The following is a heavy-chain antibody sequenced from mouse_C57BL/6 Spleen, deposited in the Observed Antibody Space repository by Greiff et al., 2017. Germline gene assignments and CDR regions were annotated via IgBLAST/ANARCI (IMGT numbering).Heavy chain of an antibody. V-gene: IGHV5-16*01. Sequence: EVHLVESEGGLVQPGSSMKLSCTASGFTFSDYYMAWVRQVPEKGLEWVANINYDGSSTYYLDSLKSRFIISRNNAKNILYLQMSSLKSEDTATYYCARDLTGTYHFDYWGQGTTLTVSS. D-gene: IGHD4-1*01. CDR3: ARDLTGTYHFDY. CDR1: GFTFSDYY. J-gene: IGHJ2*01. CDR2: INYDGSST.